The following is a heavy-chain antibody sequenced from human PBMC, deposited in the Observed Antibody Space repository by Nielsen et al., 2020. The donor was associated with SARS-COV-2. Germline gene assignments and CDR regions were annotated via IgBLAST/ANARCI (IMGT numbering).Heavy chain of an antibody. V-gene: IGHV3-7*01. Sequence: GESLKISCAASGFTFSSDWMSWLRQAPGKGLEWVAHIKQDGSEKHYVDSVKGRFTVSRDNTKNSLYLQMNSLRAEDTAVYYCARIYSSSYIDYWGQGALVTVSS. CDR3: ARIYSSSYIDY. D-gene: IGHD6-13*01. CDR2: IKQDGSEK. J-gene: IGHJ4*02. CDR1: GFTFSSDW.